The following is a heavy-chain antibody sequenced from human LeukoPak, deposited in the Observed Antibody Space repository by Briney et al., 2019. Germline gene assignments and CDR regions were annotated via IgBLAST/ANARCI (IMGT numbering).Heavy chain of an antibody. CDR3: AKVGSVVVVVAANDY. Sequence: GGSLRLSCAASGFTFSSYTMRWVRQAPGKGLEWVSAISGSGGSTYYADSVKGRFTISRDNSKNTLYLQMNSLRAEDTAVYYCAKVGSVVVVVAANDYWGQGTLVTVSS. CDR2: ISGSGGST. J-gene: IGHJ4*02. V-gene: IGHV3-23*01. CDR1: GFTFSSYT. D-gene: IGHD2-15*01.